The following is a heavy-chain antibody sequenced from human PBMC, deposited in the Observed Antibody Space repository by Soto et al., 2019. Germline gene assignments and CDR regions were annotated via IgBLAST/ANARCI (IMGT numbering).Heavy chain of an antibody. CDR1: GGSFSGYY. J-gene: IGHJ5*02. Sequence: ETLARACAVYGGSFSGYYWSWIRQPPGKGLEWIGEINHSGSTNYNPSLKSRVTISVDTSKNQFSLKLSSVTAADTAVYYCATVVSWSSSLYGWFDPWGQGTLVTVSS. CDR2: INHSGST. V-gene: IGHV4-34*01. CDR3: ATVVSWSSSLYGWFDP. D-gene: IGHD6-13*01.